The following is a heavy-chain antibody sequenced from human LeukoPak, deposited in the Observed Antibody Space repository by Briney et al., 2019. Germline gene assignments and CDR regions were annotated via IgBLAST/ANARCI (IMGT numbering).Heavy chain of an antibody. Sequence: GGSLRLSCTASGFTFNNYAMSWIRQAPGKGLEWIAYISISSSNIHYADSVRGRFTISRDNANNSLYLQLSSLRVEDTAVYYCAREYYGVIFSHYLDVWGKGTTVTVSS. D-gene: IGHD3/OR15-3a*01. CDR1: GFTFNNYA. CDR2: ISISSSNI. V-gene: IGHV3-48*04. CDR3: AREYYGVIFSHYLDV. J-gene: IGHJ6*04.